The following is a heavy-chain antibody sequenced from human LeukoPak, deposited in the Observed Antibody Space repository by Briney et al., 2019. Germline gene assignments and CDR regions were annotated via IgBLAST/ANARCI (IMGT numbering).Heavy chain of an antibody. J-gene: IGHJ4*02. D-gene: IGHD5-24*01. V-gene: IGHV3-30-3*01. CDR2: IAYDGSRE. CDR3: ARGNRDGYFDY. Sequence: PGRSPRLSCAASGFTFSIYAMHWVRRAPGKGLEWVAAIAYDGSRENYAASVKGRLTISRDNSKNMLYLQMDRLRGEDTAVYYCARGNRDGYFDYWGQGTLVTVSS. CDR1: GFTFSIYA.